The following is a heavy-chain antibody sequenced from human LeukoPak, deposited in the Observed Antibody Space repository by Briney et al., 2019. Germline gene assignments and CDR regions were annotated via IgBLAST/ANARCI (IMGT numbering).Heavy chain of an antibody. V-gene: IGHV3-30-3*01. CDR1: GFTFSSYA. J-gene: IGHJ4*02. Sequence: PGGSLRLSCAASGFTFSSYAMHWVRQAPGKGLEWVAVISYDGSNKYYADSVKGRFTISRDNSKNTLYLQMNSLRAEDTAVYYCARDETVDYWSGCSHSFDYWGQGTLVTVSP. CDR2: ISYDGSNK. D-gene: IGHD3-3*01. CDR3: ARDETVDYWSGCSHSFDY.